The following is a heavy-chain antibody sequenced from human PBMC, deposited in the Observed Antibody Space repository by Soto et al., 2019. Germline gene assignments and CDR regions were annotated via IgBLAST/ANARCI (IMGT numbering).Heavy chain of an antibody. CDR2: ISAYNGNT. CDR3: ARDGLDCSSTSCYSGFSDS. D-gene: IGHD2-2*01. V-gene: IGHV1-18*01. J-gene: IGHJ4*02. CDR1: GYTFTSYG. Sequence: QVQLVQSGAEVKKPGASVKVSCKASGYTFTSYGISWVRQAPGQGLEWMGWISAYNGNTNYAQKLQGRVTMTTDTSTSTAYMELRSMRSDDTAVYYCARDGLDCSSTSCYSGFSDSWGQGTLFTVSS.